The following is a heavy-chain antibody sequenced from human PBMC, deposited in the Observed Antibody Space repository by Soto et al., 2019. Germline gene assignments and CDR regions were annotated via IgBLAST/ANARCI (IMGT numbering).Heavy chain of an antibody. D-gene: IGHD4-4*01. CDR3: ARATVTTLYYYYYYMDV. CDR1: GGTFSSYT. V-gene: IGHV1-69*02. Sequence: VASVKVSCKASGGTFSSYTISWVRQAPGQGLEWMGRIIPILGIANYAQKFQGRVTITADKSTSTAYMELSSLRSEDTAVYYCARATVTTLYYYYYYMDVWGKGTTVTVSS. J-gene: IGHJ6*03. CDR2: IIPILGIA.